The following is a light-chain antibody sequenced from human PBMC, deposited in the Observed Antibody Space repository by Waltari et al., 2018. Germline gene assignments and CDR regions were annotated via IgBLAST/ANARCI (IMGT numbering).Light chain of an antibody. CDR1: QSIRSW. Sequence: DIQMTQSPSTLPAPVGYRVTITCRASQSIRSWLAWYQQKPGKAPKLLISKASTLESGVPSRFSGSGSGTKFTLTISSLQPDDFATYHCQQYKSPPWTFGQGTKVEIK. CDR3: QQYKSPPWT. V-gene: IGKV1-5*03. CDR2: KAS. J-gene: IGKJ1*01.